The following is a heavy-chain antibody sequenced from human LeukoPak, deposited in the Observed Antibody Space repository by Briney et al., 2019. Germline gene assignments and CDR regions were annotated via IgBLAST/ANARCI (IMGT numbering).Heavy chain of an antibody. CDR2: IIPILGIA. CDR1: GGTFSSYT. CDR3: ARDLEESERDGYTSAGDY. V-gene: IGHV1-69*04. D-gene: IGHD5-24*01. J-gene: IGHJ4*02. Sequence: ASVKVSCKASGGTFSSYTISWVRQAPGQGLGWMGRIIPILGIANYAQKFQGRVTITADKSTSTAYMELSSLRSEDTAVYYCARDLEESERDGYTSAGDYWGQGTLVTVSS.